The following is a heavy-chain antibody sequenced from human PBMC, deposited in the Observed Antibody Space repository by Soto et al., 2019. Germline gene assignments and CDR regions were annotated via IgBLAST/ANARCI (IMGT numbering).Heavy chain of an antibody. CDR3: AKDHYYGSGSYYPFDP. V-gene: IGHV3-23*01. J-gene: IGHJ5*02. CDR1: GFTFSSYA. CDR2: ISGSGGST. Sequence: PGGSLRLSCAASGFTFSSYAMSWVRQAPGKGLEWVSAISGSGGSTYYADSVKGRFTISRDNSKNTLYLQMNSLRAEDTAVYYCAKDHYYGSGSYYPFDPWGQGTLVTVSS. D-gene: IGHD3-10*01.